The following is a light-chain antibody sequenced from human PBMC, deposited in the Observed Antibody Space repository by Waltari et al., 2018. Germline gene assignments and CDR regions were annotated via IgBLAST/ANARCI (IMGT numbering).Light chain of an antibody. J-gene: IGLJ2*01. Sequence: QSALTQPASVSGSPGQSLPITCTGPTNNFVSWYQLHPGIPPRLILSDVTSRPSGVPSRFSGSQSGDTASLTISGVQAEDEAHYYCSSFTSLRSVIFGGGTTLTVL. CDR1: TNNF. V-gene: IGLV2-14*01. CDR2: DVT. CDR3: SSFTSLRSVI.